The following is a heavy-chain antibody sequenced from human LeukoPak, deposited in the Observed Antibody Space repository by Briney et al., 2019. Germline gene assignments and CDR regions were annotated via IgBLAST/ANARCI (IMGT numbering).Heavy chain of an antibody. V-gene: IGHV3-7*01. CDR2: IKKDGSEK. CDR3: VRNGVLRYFDWWFDY. Sequence: GGSLRLSCAASGFTFSNYWMSWVRQAPGTGLEWVANIKKDGSEKFYVGSVKGRFTISRDNAKNALYLQMNSLRDEDTAVYYCVRNGVLRYFDWWFDYWGQGTQVGVSS. J-gene: IGHJ4*02. D-gene: IGHD3-9*01. CDR1: GFTFSNYW.